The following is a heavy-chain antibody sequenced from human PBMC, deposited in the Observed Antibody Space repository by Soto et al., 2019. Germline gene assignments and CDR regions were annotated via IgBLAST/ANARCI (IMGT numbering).Heavy chain of an antibody. Sequence: SVKVSCKASGFTFTSSAVQWVRQARGQRLEWIGWIVVGSGNTNYAQKFQERVTITRDMSTSTAYMGLSSLRSEDTAVYYCAAVSVVGATPYFDYWGQGTLVTVSS. J-gene: IGHJ4*02. V-gene: IGHV1-58*01. D-gene: IGHD1-26*01. CDR3: AAVSVVGATPYFDY. CDR2: IVVGSGNT. CDR1: GFTFTSSA.